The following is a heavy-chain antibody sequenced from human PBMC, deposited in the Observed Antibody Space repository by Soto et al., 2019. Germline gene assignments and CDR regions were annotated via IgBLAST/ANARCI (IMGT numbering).Heavy chain of an antibody. CDR3: VKTLQYSYGLPH. J-gene: IGHJ4*02. Sequence: GGSLRLSCAASGFTFSSYAMHWVRQAPGKGLEWVALISYDGSDKDYADSVKGRFTISRDNSKNTLYLQMSSLRAEDTAVYYCVKTLQYSYGLPHWGQGTLVTVSS. V-gene: IGHV3-30-3*02. CDR2: ISYDGSDK. CDR1: GFTFSSYA. D-gene: IGHD5-18*01.